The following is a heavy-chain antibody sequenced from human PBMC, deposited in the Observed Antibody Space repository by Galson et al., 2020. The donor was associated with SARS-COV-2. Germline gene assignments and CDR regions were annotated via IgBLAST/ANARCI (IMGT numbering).Heavy chain of an antibody. CDR2: ISYSGST. V-gene: IGHV4-31*03. CDR1: NGSISSGSYY. CDR3: TRVPTLSSGSYRAGFAFDI. Sequence: SETLSLTCSVSNGSISSGSYYWSWIRQHPGKGLEWIGYISYSGSTYSNPSLKSRVTISVDTSKNQFSLKLSSVTAADTAVYYCTRVPTLSSGSYRAGFAFDIWGQGTMVTVSS. J-gene: IGHJ3*02. D-gene: IGHD1-26*01.